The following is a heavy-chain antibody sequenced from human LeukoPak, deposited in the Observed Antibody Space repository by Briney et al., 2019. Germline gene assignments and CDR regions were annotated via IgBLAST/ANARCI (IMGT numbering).Heavy chain of an antibody. Sequence: SETLSLTCAVYGGSFSGYYWSWIRQPPGKGLEWIGEINHSGSTNYNPSLESRVTISVDTSKNQFSLKLSSVTAADTAVYYCARVRRVVPAAMAHNWFDPWGQGTLVTVSS. CDR1: GGSFSGYY. V-gene: IGHV4-34*01. CDR2: INHSGST. D-gene: IGHD2-2*01. J-gene: IGHJ5*02. CDR3: ARVRRVVPAAMAHNWFDP.